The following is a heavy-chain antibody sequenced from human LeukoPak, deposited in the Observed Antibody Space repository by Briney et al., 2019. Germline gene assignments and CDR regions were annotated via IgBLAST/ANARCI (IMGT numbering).Heavy chain of an antibody. CDR2: IYYSGST. V-gene: IGHV4-39*07. D-gene: IGHD3/OR15-3a*01. J-gene: IGHJ6*03. Sequence: SETLSLTCTVSGGSISSSSYYWGWIRQPPGKGLEWIGSIYYSGSTYYNPSLKSRVTISVDTSKNQFSLKLSSVTAADTAVYYCARDKGGLGRGYYYMDVWGKGTTVTVSS. CDR1: GGSISSSSYY. CDR3: ARDKGGLGRGYYYMDV.